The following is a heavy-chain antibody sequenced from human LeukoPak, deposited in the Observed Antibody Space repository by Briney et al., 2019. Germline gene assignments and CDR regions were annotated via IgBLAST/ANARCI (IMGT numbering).Heavy chain of an antibody. V-gene: IGHV3-33*06. J-gene: IGHJ4*02. D-gene: IGHD2-15*01. CDR1: GFTFSSYG. CDR2: IWYDGSNK. CDR3: AKEPSYCSGGSCYYGEGYFDY. Sequence: GRSLRLSCAASGFTFSSYGMHGVRQAPGKGLEWVAVIWYDGSNKYYADSVKGRFTISRDNSKNTLYLQMNSLRAEDTAVYYCAKEPSYCSGGSCYYGEGYFDYWGQGTLVTVSS.